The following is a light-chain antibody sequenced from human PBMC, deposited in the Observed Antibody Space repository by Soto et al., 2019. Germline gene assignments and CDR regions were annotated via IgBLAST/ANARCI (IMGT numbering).Light chain of an antibody. V-gene: IGKV3-20*01. CDR2: DAS. Sequence: EIVLTQSAGTLSLSPGERATLSCRASQTVSGSYLAWFQQKPGQAPRLLIYDASTRAAGVPVRFSGSGSGTDFSLTINRLEPEDFAVYYCQHYGSSPWTFCQGTKVEIK. CDR1: QTVSGSY. CDR3: QHYGSSPWT. J-gene: IGKJ1*01.